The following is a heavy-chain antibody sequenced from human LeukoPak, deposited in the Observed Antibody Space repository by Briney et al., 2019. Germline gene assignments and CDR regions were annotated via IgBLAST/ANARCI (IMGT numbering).Heavy chain of an antibody. J-gene: IGHJ3*02. CDR1: GGSISSYY. D-gene: IGHD3-22*01. Sequence: PSETLSLTCTVSGGSISSYYWSWIRQPPGKGLEWIGYIYYSGSTNYNPSLKSRVTISVDTSRNQFSLKLSSVTAADTAVYYCARKYYYDSSGQTRDAFDIWGQGTMVTVSS. CDR2: IYYSGST. V-gene: IGHV4-59*12. CDR3: ARKYYYDSSGQTRDAFDI.